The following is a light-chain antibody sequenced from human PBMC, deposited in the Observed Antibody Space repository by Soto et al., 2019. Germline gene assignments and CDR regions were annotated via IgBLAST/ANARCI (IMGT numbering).Light chain of an antibody. CDR3: QQSYSTPQT. CDR1: QSISIY. Sequence: DMQITQSPSSLSASVGDRVTITCRASQSISIYLNWYQQKPGKAPKLLIYAASSLQSGVPSRFSGSGSGTDFTLTISSLQPEHFATYYCQQSYSTPQTFGQGTKVDIK. CDR2: AAS. V-gene: IGKV1-39*01. J-gene: IGKJ1*01.